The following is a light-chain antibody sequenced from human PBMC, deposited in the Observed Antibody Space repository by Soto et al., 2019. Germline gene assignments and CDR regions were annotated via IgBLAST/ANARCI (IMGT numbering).Light chain of an antibody. Sequence: QSALTQPASVSGTPGQSITMSCTGTSSDVGGYDYVSWYQQHPGEVPKLLIYQVFSRASGVYNRFSGSKSGNTASLTISGLQADDEADYFFSSYTTSSPYVFGTGTKLTVL. CDR1: SSDVGGYDY. J-gene: IGLJ1*01. CDR2: QVF. CDR3: SSYTTSSPYV. V-gene: IGLV2-14*01.